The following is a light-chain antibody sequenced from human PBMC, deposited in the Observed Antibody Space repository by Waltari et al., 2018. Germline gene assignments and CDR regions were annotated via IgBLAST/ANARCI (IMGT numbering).Light chain of an antibody. Sequence: DIQMTQAPSTLSASVGDRVTITCRASQRISSCVAWDQQKPGKAPKLLIYGASSVESGVPPRLRGSGSGTDVTLTNSSLQPDDCGAYYRQQHREYAVTCGQGTRVDIQ. J-gene: IGKJ1*01. CDR2: GAS. CDR1: QRISSC. CDR3: QQHREYAVT. V-gene: IGKV1-5*03.